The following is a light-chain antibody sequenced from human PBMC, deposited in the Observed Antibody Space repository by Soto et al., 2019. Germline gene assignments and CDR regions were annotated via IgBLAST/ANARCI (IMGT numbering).Light chain of an antibody. CDR2: DVS. Sequence: QSALTQPASVSGSPGQSITISCTGTSSDVGGYNYVSWYQHHPGKAPKLMIYDVSSRPSGISNRFSGSKSGNTASLTISGLQAEDEADYYCSSYTSSSTHYVFGTGTKLTVL. CDR3: SSYTSSSTHYV. V-gene: IGLV2-14*03. CDR1: SSDVGGYNY. J-gene: IGLJ1*01.